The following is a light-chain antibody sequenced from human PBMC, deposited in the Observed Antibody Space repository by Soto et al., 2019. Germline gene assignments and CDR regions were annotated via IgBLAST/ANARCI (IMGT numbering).Light chain of an antibody. CDR2: SNN. J-gene: IGLJ3*02. V-gene: IGLV1-44*01. Sequence: QPVLTHAPSASGTPGQRVTISCSGSSSNIETNSVNWYQQFPGMAPKLLIYSNNQRLSGVPDRFAGSKSGTSASLAISGLQSEDEADYYCATWDDNRNGRVFGGGTKVTVL. CDR3: ATWDDNRNGRV. CDR1: SSNIETNS.